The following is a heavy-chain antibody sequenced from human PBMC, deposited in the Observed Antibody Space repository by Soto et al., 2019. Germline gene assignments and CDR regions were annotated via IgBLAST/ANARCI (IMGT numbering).Heavy chain of an antibody. CDR2: INHSGST. CDR3: ARGLRITFGGVIVTPIDY. D-gene: IGHD3-16*02. J-gene: IGHJ4*02. Sequence: SETLSLTCAVYGGSFSGYYWSWIRQPPGKGLEWIGEINHSGSTNYNPPLKSRVTISVDTSKNQFSLKLSSVTAADTALYYCARGLRITFGGVIVTPIDYWGQGTLVTVSS. CDR1: GGSFSGYY. V-gene: IGHV4-34*01.